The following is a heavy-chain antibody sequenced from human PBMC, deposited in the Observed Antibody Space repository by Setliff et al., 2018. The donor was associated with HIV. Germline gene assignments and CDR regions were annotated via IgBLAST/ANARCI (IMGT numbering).Heavy chain of an antibody. V-gene: IGHV4-34*01. CDR2: IYDSEST. J-gene: IGHJ3*02. CDR3: ARNPCSGGSCPDAFDI. CDR1: GGSFSGYY. D-gene: IGHD2-15*01. Sequence: SETLSLTCAVYGGSFSGYYWSWIRQPPGKGLEWIGNIYDSESTYYNPSLKSRVTISVDTSKNQFSLKLSSVTAADTAVYYCARNPCSGGSCPDAFDIWGQGTMVTVSS.